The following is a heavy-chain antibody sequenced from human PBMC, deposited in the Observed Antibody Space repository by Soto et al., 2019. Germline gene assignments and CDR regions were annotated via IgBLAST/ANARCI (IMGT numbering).Heavy chain of an antibody. CDR3: NYQGDCYDRLDS. CDR1: GVPFSAAW. V-gene: IGHV3-15*07. CDR2: IKSSGGGWTT. Sequence: EVHLVESGGGLVKPGASLRLSCTLSGVPFSAAWMNWVRQAPGKGLECVGRIKSSGGGWTTHYAEPVQGRFTISRDDSKNTLYLQMNSLKTEDTAIYYCNYQGDCYDRLDSRGQGTLVTVSS. D-gene: IGHD3-22*01. J-gene: IGHJ4*02.